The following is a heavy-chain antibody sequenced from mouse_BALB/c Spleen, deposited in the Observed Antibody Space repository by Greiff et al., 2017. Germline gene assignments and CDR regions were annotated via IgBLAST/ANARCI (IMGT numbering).Heavy chain of an antibody. J-gene: IGHJ4*01. CDR2: ISDGGSYT. CDR1: GFTFSDYY. Sequence: EVQVVESGGGLVQPGGSRKLSCAASGFTFSDYYMYWVRQTPEKRLEWVATISDGGSYTYYPDSVKGRFTISRDNAKNNLYLQMSSLKSEDTAMYYCARVYDGAMDYWGQGTSVTVSS. D-gene: IGHD2-3*01. CDR3: ARVYDGAMDY. V-gene: IGHV5-4*02.